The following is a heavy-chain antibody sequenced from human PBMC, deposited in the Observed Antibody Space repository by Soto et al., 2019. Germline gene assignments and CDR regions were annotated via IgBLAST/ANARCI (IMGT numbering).Heavy chain of an antibody. J-gene: IGHJ6*02. V-gene: IGHV4-4*02. CDR2: IFHSGNT. CDR3: ARRTWGMDV. Sequence: QVQLQESGPGLLKPSGTLSLTGAVTSGSIGTTNWWSWVRQTPGRGLEWIGEIFHSGNTYYNPSLASRVTISVDTSKNQFSLNLRSVTAADTAVYYCARRTWGMDVWGQGTTVTVSS. CDR1: SGSIGTTNW.